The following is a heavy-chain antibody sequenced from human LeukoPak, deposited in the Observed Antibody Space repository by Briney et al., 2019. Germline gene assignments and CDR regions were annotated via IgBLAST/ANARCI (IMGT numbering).Heavy chain of an antibody. D-gene: IGHD3-10*01. V-gene: IGHV4-39*07. J-gene: IGHJ4*02. CDR2: IYYSGST. CDR1: GGSISSSSYY. Sequence: PSETLSLTCTVSGGSISSSSYYWGWIRQPPGKGLEWIGSIYYSGSTYYNPSLKSRVTISVDTSKNQFSLKLSSVTAADTAVYYCARCIEYYGSGSYSDYWGQGTLVTVSS. CDR3: ARCIEYYGSGSYSDY.